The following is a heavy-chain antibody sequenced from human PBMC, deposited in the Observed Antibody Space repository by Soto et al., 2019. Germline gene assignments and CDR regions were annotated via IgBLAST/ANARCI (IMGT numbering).Heavy chain of an antibody. CDR3: ARGFPPYFFDH. Sequence: SETLSLTCTVSGGSIISYYWSWILQPPWKGLEWIGYIYYSGSTNYNPSLKSRVTISVDTSKNQFSLKLTSVTPSDTAVYYCARGFPPYFFDHWGQRTPVTVSS. J-gene: IGHJ4*02. V-gene: IGHV4-59*12. CDR2: IYYSGST. D-gene: IGHD3-10*01. CDR1: GGSIISYY.